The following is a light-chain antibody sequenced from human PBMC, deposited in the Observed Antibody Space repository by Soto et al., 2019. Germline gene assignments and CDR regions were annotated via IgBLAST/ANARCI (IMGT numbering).Light chain of an antibody. V-gene: IGLV2-14*01. J-gene: IGLJ3*02. CDR3: SSYTRSNTWV. CDR1: SSDVGNYNF. CDR2: EVS. Sequence: QSALTQPASVSGSPGQSITISCTGTSSDVGNYNFVSWYQQNPGKAPKLMIYEVSNRPSGVSNRFSGSKSGNTASLTISGLQAEDEADYYCSSYTRSNTWVFGGGTKLTVL.